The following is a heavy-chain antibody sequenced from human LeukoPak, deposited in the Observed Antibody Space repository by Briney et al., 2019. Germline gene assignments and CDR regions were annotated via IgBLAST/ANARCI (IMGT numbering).Heavy chain of an antibody. J-gene: IGHJ4*02. CDR3: VREGLERRTNFDY. CDR2: K. V-gene: IGHV3-64D*06. CDR1: GFTFTSHV. D-gene: IGHD1-1*01. Sequence: GRSLRLSCSASGFTFTSHVMHWVCQAPGQGLKYYAGSVKGRFTISRDSSKNTVYLQMNSLTAEATAVYYCVREGLERRTNFDYWGQGTLVSVSS.